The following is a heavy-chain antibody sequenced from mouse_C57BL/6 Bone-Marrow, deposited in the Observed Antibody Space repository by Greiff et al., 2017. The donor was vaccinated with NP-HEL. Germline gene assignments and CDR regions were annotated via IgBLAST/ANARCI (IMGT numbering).Heavy chain of an antibody. CDR1: GFTFSDYY. CDR2: INYDGSST. CDR3: ARDYGNYSDWYFDV. D-gene: IGHD2-1*01. Sequence: EVHLVESEGGLVQPGSSMKLSCTASGFTFSDYYMAWVRQVPEKGLEWVANINYDGSSTYYLDSLKSRFIISRDNAKNILYLQMSSLKSEDTATYYCARDYGNYSDWYFDVWGTGTTVTVSS. J-gene: IGHJ1*03. V-gene: IGHV5-16*01.